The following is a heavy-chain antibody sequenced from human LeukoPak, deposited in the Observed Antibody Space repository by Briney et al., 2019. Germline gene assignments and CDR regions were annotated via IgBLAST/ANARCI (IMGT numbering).Heavy chain of an antibody. Sequence: GASVKVSCKASGYTFSSYGISWVRQAPGQGLEWMGWISAYNGDTDYAQKLQGRVTMTTDTSTSTAYMELRSLGSDDTAVYYCARDSVLVSSSHYYDSSGSELDYWGQGTLVTVSS. J-gene: IGHJ4*02. V-gene: IGHV1-18*01. CDR2: ISAYNGDT. CDR3: ARDSVLVSSSHYYDSSGSELDY. D-gene: IGHD3-22*01. CDR1: GYTFSSYG.